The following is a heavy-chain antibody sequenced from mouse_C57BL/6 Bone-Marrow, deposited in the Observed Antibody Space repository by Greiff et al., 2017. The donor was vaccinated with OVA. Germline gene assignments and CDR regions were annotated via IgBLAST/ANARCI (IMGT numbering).Heavy chain of an antibody. D-gene: IGHD2-3*01. J-gene: IGHJ3*01. V-gene: IGHV1-81*01. CDR3: ARWGLLLAWFAY. CDR1: GYTFTSSG. CDR2: IYPRSGNT. Sequence: VKLMESGAELARPGASVKLSCKASGYTFTSSGISWVKQRTGQGLEWIGEIYPRSGNTYYNEKFKGKATLTADKSSSTAYMELRSLTSEDSAVYFCARWGLLLAWFAYWGQGTLVTVSA.